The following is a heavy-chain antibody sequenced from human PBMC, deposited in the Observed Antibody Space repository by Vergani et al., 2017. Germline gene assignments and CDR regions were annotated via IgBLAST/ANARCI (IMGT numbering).Heavy chain of an antibody. CDR3: ARSTAITTVGSLDYEFGLDI. D-gene: IGHD4-23*01. V-gene: IGHV4-59*01. CDR2: IYNNGIT. J-gene: IGHJ6*02. Sequence: VQLQESGPGLVKPSETLSLTCTVSGGSISSYYWSWVRQPPGKGLEWIGYIYNNGITKSSPSLKTRLTMSVDRSKRQFSLTLSSVTAGDTAVYYCARSTAITTVGSLDYEFGLDIWGQGTTVIVSS. CDR1: GGSISSYY.